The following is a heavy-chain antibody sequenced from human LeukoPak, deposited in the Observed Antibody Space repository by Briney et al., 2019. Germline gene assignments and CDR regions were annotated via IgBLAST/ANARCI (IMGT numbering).Heavy chain of an antibody. CDR2: IYPGDSDT. J-gene: IGHJ5*02. V-gene: IGHV5-51*01. CDR3: ARHMDYDILTGYYKDWFDP. D-gene: IGHD3-9*01. Sequence: GESLKISCKGSGYSFTSYWIGWVRQMPGKGLEWMGIIYPGDSDTRYSPSFQGQVIISADKSISTAYLQWSSLKASDTAMYYCARHMDYDILTGYYKDWFDPWGQGTLVTVSS. CDR1: GYSFTSYW.